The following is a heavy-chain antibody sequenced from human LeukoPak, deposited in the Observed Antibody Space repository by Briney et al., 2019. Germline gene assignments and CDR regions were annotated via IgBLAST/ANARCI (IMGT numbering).Heavy chain of an antibody. CDR3: ANLQQALFIVAKAFDI. J-gene: IGHJ3*02. CDR2: ISGDGRDI. D-gene: IGHD3-16*02. Sequence: HAGGSLRLSCAASAFTFSSYGMSWVRQAPGKGLEWVSAISGDGRDIFYADAVKGRFTISRDNSKNTLYLQMNSLRAEDTAVYYCANLQQALFIVAKAFDIWGQGTMVTVSS. CDR1: AFTFSSYG. V-gene: IGHV3-23*01.